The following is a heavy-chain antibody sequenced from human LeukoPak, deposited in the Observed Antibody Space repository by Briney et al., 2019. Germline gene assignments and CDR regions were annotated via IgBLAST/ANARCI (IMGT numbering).Heavy chain of an antibody. CDR2: MYSGGST. V-gene: IGHV3-53*04. CDR3: TRGDGSSNWYFDL. J-gene: IGHJ2*01. Sequence: GGSLRLSCAASGFSVRDDYMSWVRQAPGKGLEWVSLMYSGGSTYYADSVKGRFMMSRLSSKNTLFLQINSLRTDDTAVYYCTRGDGSSNWYFDLWGRGTLVTLSS. D-gene: IGHD5-24*01. CDR1: GFSVRDDY.